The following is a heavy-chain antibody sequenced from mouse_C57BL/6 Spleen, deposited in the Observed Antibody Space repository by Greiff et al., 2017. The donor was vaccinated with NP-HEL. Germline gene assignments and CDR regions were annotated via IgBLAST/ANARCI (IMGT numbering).Heavy chain of an antibody. V-gene: IGHV10-1*01. CDR2: IRSKSNNYAT. D-gene: IGHD2-1*01. Sequence: EADGGLVQPKGSLKLSCAASGFSFNTYAMNWVRQAPGKGLEWVARIRSKSNNYATYYADSVKDRFTNSRDDSESMLYLQMNDLKTEDTAMYYCVRGDGNLDYWGQGTTLTVSS. J-gene: IGHJ2*01. CDR1: GFSFNTYA. CDR3: VRGDGNLDY.